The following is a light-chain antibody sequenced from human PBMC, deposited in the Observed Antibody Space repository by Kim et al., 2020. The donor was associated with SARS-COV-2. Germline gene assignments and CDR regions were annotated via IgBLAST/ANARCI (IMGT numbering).Light chain of an antibody. Sequence: SASIGGRVTITGRASQSISSYLNWYQQKPGKAPKLLIYAASSLQSGVPSRFSGSGSGTDFTLTISSLQPEDFATYYCQQSYSTPHTFGQGTKLEI. V-gene: IGKV1-39*01. CDR1: QSISSY. J-gene: IGKJ2*01. CDR2: AAS. CDR3: QQSYSTPHT.